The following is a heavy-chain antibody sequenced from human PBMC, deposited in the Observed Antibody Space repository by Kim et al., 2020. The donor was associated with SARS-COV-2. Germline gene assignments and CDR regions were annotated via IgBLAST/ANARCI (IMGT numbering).Heavy chain of an antibody. CDR3: AKPPLRGPVPVAFDF. CDR2: INAGNGNT. V-gene: IGHV1-3*01. CDR1: GYTFTSYA. Sequence: ASVKVSCKASGYTFTSYAMHWVRQAPGQRLEWMGWINAGNGNTKYSQKFQGRVTITRAPPPSQANRELTSLRSEDTAGYSFAKPPLRGPVPVAFDFWGQG. D-gene: IGHD3-10*01. J-gene: IGHJ3*01.